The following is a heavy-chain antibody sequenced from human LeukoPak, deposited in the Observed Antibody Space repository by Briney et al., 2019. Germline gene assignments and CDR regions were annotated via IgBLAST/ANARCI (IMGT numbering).Heavy chain of an antibody. V-gene: IGHV4-34*01. CDR2: INHSGST. Sequence: SETLSLTCAVYGGSFSGYYWSWIHQPPGKGLEWIGEINHSGSTNYNPSLKSRVTISVDTSKNQFSLKLSSVTAADTAVYYCARGRIVVVPAAMAYYYYGMDVWGKGTTVTVSS. D-gene: IGHD2-2*01. CDR3: ARGRIVVVPAAMAYYYYGMDV. CDR1: GGSFSGYY. J-gene: IGHJ6*04.